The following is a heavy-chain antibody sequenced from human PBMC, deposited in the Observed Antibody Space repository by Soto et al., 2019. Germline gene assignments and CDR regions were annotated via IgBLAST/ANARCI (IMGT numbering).Heavy chain of an antibody. D-gene: IGHD1-7*01. CDR1: GFTFSSYS. V-gene: IGHV3-21*01. CDR2: ISSSSSYI. CDR3: EVGTTSGLWYYGMDV. Sequence: GSLLLSCSASGFTFSSYSMNWVRQAPGKGLEWVSSISSSSSYIYYADSVKGRFTISRDNAKNSLYLQMNSLRAEDTAVYYCEVGTTSGLWYYGMDVWGQGTKVTVYS. J-gene: IGHJ6*02.